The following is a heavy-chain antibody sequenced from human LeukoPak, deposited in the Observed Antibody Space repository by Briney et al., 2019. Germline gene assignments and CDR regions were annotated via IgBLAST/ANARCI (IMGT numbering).Heavy chain of an antibody. CDR3: ARDAGGGSSWLY. CDR2: ISSSSSYI. Sequence: PGGSLRLSCAASGFTFSDYYMSWIRQAPGKGLEWVSSISSSSSYIYYADSVKGRFTISRDNAKNSLYLQMNSLSAEDTAVYYCARDAGGGSSWLYWGQGTLVTVSS. CDR1: GFTFSDYY. J-gene: IGHJ4*02. D-gene: IGHD6-13*01. V-gene: IGHV3-11*06.